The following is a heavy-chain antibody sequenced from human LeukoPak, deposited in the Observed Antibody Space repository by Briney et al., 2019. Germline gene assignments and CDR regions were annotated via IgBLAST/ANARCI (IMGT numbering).Heavy chain of an antibody. D-gene: IGHD1-26*01. J-gene: IGHJ5*02. V-gene: IGHV4-39*01. CDR1: GGSISSSGYY. CDR3: ARHEYSGSYYGLSWFDP. CDR2: IYYSGST. Sequence: SETLSLTCTVSGGSISSSGYYWGWIRQPPWKGLEWIASIYYSGSTYYNPSLKSRVTISVDTSKNQLSLKLSSLTAADTAVYYCARHEYSGSYYGLSWFDPWGQGTLVTVSS.